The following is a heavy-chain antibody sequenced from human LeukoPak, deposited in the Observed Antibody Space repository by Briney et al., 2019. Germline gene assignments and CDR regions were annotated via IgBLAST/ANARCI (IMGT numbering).Heavy chain of an antibody. CDR2: IDYRGST. Sequence: SETLSLTCTVSGRSISSSYWSWVRQTPGKGLEWIGYIDYRGSTTYSPSLRSRVTISADTSQNHFSLRLSSVTAADTAVYYCARHRDRSGYYIDLDYWGQGTLVTVSS. V-gene: IGHV4-59*08. D-gene: IGHD3-22*01. CDR3: ARHRDRSGYYIDLDY. CDR1: GRSISSSY. J-gene: IGHJ4*02.